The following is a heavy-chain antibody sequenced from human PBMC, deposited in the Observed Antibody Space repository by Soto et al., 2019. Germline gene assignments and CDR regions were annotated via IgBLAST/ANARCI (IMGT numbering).Heavy chain of an antibody. CDR1: GGSFSGYY. D-gene: IGHD3-22*01. CDR3: ARDRPYYYDSSSYYYYYYGMDV. J-gene: IGHJ6*02. V-gene: IGHV4-34*01. Sequence: SETLSLTCAVYGGSFSGYYWSWIRQPPGKGLEWIGEINHSGSTNYNPSLKSRVTISVDTSKNQFSLKLSSVTAADTAVYYCARDRPYYYDSSSYYYYYYGMDVWGQGTTVTVSS. CDR2: INHSGST.